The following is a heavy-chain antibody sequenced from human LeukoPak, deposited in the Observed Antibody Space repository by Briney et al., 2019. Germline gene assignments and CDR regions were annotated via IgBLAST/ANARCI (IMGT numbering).Heavy chain of an antibody. D-gene: IGHD4-17*01. J-gene: IGHJ6*03. CDR1: GYSISSGYY. V-gene: IGHV4-38-2*01. CDR3: ARKAGDYYMDV. CDR2: IYHSGST. Sequence: SETLSLTCAVSGYSISSGYYWDWIRQPPGKGLEWIGTIYHSGSTYYNPSLKSRVTISVDTSKNQFSLKLSSVTAADTAVYYCARKAGDYYMDVWGKGTTVTVSS.